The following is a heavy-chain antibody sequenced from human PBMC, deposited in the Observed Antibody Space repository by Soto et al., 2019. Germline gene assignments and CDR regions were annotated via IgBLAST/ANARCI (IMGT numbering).Heavy chain of an antibody. J-gene: IGHJ4*02. CDR2: ISYDGSNK. V-gene: IGHV3-30*18. Sequence: QVQLVESGGGVVQPGRSLRLSCAASGFTFSSYGMHWVRQAPGKGLEWVAVISYDGSNKYYADSVKGRFTISRDNSKNTLYLQMISLRAEDTAVYYCAKDSVAEKTGVVPAAILDYWGQGTLVTGSS. CDR1: GFTFSSYG. CDR3: AKDSVAEKTGVVPAAILDY. D-gene: IGHD2-2*01.